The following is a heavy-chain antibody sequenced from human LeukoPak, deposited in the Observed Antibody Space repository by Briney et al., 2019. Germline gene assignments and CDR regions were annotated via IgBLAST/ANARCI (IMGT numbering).Heavy chain of an antibody. CDR3: ARAPPRYGSGSFHFDF. V-gene: IGHV3-21*01. Sequence: KPGGSLRLSCAVSGLTFSSYSMNWVRQAPGKGLEWAASVSPSSSYIYYADSVKGRFTISRDNAKNSLYLQMRSLRDEDTAVYYCARAPPRYGSGSFHFDFWGQGTLVTVSS. CDR2: VSPSSSYI. D-gene: IGHD3-10*01. J-gene: IGHJ4*02. CDR1: GLTFSSYS.